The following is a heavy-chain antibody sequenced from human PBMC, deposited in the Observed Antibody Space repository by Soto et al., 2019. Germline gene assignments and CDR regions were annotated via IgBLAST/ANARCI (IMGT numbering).Heavy chain of an antibody. J-gene: IGHJ6*02. CDR2: IFPKFGTT. Sequence: QVQLVQSGAEVQKPGSSVKVSCKASGDTDTNYVISWVRQAPGQGLEWMGGIFPKFGTTYSAQKLQDRLTITADESTSTVYMQLSSLRFDDTAVYYCEAEMTFGKLSVVWGQGTAVTVSS. CDR1: GDTDTNYV. D-gene: IGHD3-16*02. V-gene: IGHV1-69*01. CDR3: EAEMTFGKLSVV.